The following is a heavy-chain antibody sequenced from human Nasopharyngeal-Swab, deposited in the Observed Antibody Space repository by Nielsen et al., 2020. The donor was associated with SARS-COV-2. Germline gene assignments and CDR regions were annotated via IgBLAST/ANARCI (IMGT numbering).Heavy chain of an antibody. D-gene: IGHD5-18*01. V-gene: IGHV3-48*02. J-gene: IGHJ3*02. Sequence: GESLKISCAASGFTFSSYSMNWVRQAPGKGLEWVSSISRSSSNIYYADSVKGRFTISRDNAKNSLYLQMNSLRDEDTAVYYCARDRGYSYGYDAFDIWGQGTMVTVSS. CDR3: ARDRGYSYGYDAFDI. CDR2: ISRSSSNI. CDR1: GFTFSSYS.